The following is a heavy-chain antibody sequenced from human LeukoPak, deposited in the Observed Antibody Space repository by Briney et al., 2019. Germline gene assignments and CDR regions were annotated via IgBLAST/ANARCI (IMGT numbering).Heavy chain of an antibody. CDR1: GGSISSGGYS. CDR2: IYHSGST. Sequence: SETLSLTCAVSGGSISSGGYSWSWIRQPPGKGLEWIGYIYHSGSTYYNPSLKSRVTISVDRSKNQFSLKLSSVTAADTAVYYCARQESTYYYYGMDVWGQGTTVTVSS. CDR3: ARQESTYYYYGMDV. D-gene: IGHD3-10*01. V-gene: IGHV4-30-2*01. J-gene: IGHJ6*02.